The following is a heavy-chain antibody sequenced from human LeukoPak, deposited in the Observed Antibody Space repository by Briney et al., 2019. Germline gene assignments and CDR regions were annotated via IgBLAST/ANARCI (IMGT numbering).Heavy chain of an antibody. V-gene: IGHV4-34*01. D-gene: IGHD3-10*01. CDR2: INHSGST. CDR1: GGSFNNDY. J-gene: IGHJ5*02. CDR3: ARRRGSGSFTWFDP. Sequence: SETLSLTCAVYGGSFNNDYWTWIRQPPGKGLEWIGEINHSGSTNYNPSLKSRVTISVDTSKNQFSLKLRSVTAADTAVYFCARRRGSGSFTWFDPWGQGTLVSVSS.